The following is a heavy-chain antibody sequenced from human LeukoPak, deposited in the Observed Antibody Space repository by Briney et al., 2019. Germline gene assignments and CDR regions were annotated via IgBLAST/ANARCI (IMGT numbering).Heavy chain of an antibody. J-gene: IGHJ5*02. V-gene: IGHV1-69*13. CDR3: ARDRSIAARLTLGFDP. D-gene: IGHD6-6*01. CDR2: IIPIFGTA. CDR1: GGTFSSYA. Sequence: SATVSCKASGGTFSSYAISWVRQAPGQGLEWMGGIIPIFGTANYAQKFQGRVTITADESTSTAYMELSSLRSEDTAVYYCARDRSIAARLTLGFDPWGQGTLVTVSS.